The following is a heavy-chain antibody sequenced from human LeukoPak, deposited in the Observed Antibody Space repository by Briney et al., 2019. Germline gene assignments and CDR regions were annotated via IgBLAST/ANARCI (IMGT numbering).Heavy chain of an antibody. Sequence: ASVKVSCKASGYTFTSYDINWVRQATGQGLEWMGWMNPNSGNTGYAQKFQGRVTITRNTSISTAYMELSSLRSEDAAVYYCARGEGSSWFDAFDIWGQGTMVTVSS. CDR3: ARGEGSSWFDAFDI. V-gene: IGHV1-8*03. D-gene: IGHD6-13*01. J-gene: IGHJ3*02. CDR2: MNPNSGNT. CDR1: GYTFTSYD.